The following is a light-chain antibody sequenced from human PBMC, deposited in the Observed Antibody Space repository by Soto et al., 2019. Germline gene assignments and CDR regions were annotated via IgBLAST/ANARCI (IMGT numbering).Light chain of an antibody. Sequence: DIQMTQSPSSLSASVGDRVAITCRASQGISSYLVWYQQKPGKAPRLLICAASTLQSGVPSRFSGSGSRTVFNLTISSLQPEDVAIYYCQKYDSAPLTFGGGTKVDIK. CDR1: QGISSY. V-gene: IGKV1-27*01. J-gene: IGKJ4*01. CDR2: AAS. CDR3: QKYDSAPLT.